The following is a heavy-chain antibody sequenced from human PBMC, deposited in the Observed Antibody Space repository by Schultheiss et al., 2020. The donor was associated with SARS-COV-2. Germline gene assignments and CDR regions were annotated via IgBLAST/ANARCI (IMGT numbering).Heavy chain of an antibody. Sequence: SVKVSCKASGGTFSSYAISWVRQAPGQGLEWLGGIIPIFGTANYAQKFQGRVTITADESTSTAYMELSSLRSEDTAVYYCARALGSPYTSPRLDPWGQGTLVTVSS. CDR1: GGTFSSYA. D-gene: IGHD2-2*02. V-gene: IGHV1-69*13. CDR3: ARALGSPYTSPRLDP. J-gene: IGHJ5*02. CDR2: IIPIFGTA.